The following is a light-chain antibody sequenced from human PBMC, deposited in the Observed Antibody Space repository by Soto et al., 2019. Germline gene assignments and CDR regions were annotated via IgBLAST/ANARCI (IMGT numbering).Light chain of an antibody. CDR3: SSYTISSALV. V-gene: IGLV1-40*01. J-gene: IGLJ1*01. CDR2: GNS. Sequence: QPVLTQPPSVSGAPGQRVTISCTGSSSNIGAGYDVHWYQQLPGTAPKLLIYGNSNRPSGVPDRFSGSKSGTSASLAITGLQAEDEADYYCSSYTISSALVFGTGTKVTVL. CDR1: SSNIGAGYD.